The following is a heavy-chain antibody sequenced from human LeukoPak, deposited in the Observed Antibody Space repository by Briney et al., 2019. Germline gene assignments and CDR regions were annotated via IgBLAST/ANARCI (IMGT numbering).Heavy chain of an antibody. CDR2: INHSGST. J-gene: IGHJ6*02. Sequence: SETLSLTCAVYGGSFRGYYWSWIRQPPGKGLEWIGEINHSGSTNYNPSLKSRVTISVDTSKNQFSLKLSSVAAADTAVYYCARASYVFYYYGMDVWGQGTTVTVSS. V-gene: IGHV4-34*01. CDR3: ARASYVFYYYGMDV. CDR1: GGSFRGYY. D-gene: IGHD3-16*01.